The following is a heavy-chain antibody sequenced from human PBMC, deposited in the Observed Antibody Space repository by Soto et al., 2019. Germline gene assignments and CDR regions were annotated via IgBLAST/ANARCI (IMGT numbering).Heavy chain of an antibody. D-gene: IGHD6-19*01. CDR1: GYNFTTYG. CDR3: AMYQPYSTGYYYFDQ. CDR2: ISGHNGHA. Sequence: QVQLVQSGAEVKKPGASVKVSCKTSGYNFTTYGVSWVRQAPGQGLEWMGWISGHNGHANYAPTFQGRVTMTTDATTTTAYMELRRLRCDDTAVFYCAMYQPYSTGYYYFDQWGQGTLAIV. J-gene: IGHJ4*02. V-gene: IGHV1-18*01.